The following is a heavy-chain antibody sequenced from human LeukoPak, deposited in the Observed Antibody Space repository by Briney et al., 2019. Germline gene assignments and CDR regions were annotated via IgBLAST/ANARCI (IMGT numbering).Heavy chain of an antibody. Sequence: GASVTVSFTASGYTFTGYYMHWVRQAPGQGLEWMGWINPNSGGTNYAQKFQGRVTMTRDTSISTAYMELSSLRSEDTAVYYCAREGGSMFRRDGYNYVDYWGQGTLVTVSS. CDR3: AREGGSMFRRDGYNYVDY. V-gene: IGHV1-2*02. CDR1: GYTFTGYY. CDR2: INPNSGGT. D-gene: IGHD5-24*01. J-gene: IGHJ4*02.